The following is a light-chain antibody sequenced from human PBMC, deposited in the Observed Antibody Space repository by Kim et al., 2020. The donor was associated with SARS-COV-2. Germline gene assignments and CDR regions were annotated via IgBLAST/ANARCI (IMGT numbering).Light chain of an antibody. CDR2: ATS. Sequence: SPGERATLSCRASQILSTSYLAWYQQKPGQAPRLLIYATSRRATGIPDRFSGTGSGTDFTLTITELEPEDFAVYFCQGYGDSRLTFGGGTKVDIK. V-gene: IGKV3-20*01. CDR1: QILSTSY. CDR3: QGYGDSRLT. J-gene: IGKJ4*01.